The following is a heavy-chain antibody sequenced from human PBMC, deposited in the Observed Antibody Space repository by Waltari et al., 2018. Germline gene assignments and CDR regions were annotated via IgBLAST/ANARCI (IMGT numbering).Heavy chain of an antibody. CDR1: GDSVPSKRAT. D-gene: IGHD2-2*01. CDR2: TYYRSKWYN. CDR3: ARDRSSYDGMDV. V-gene: IGHV6-1*01. Sequence: QVQLQQSGPGLVKPSQTLSLTCDISGDSVPSKRATWNWIRQSPSRGLEWLGRTYYRSKWYNDYTVSVKSRITINSDTSKNQFSLQMNSVTPEDTAVYYCARDRSSYDGMDVWGQGTTVTVSS. J-gene: IGHJ6*02.